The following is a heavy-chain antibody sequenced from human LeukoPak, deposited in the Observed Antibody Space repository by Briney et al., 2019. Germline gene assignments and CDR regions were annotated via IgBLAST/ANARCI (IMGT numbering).Heavy chain of an antibody. D-gene: IGHD5-18*01. Sequence: SGGSLRLSCVDSGFTFSNYAMSWVRQAPGKGLDWVSVISGSAHKIRYADSVRGRFTISRDNSENTVYLQMNNLRGEDTAIYYCAGRITGYSSGYVFWGQGTLVTVSS. CDR2: ISGSAHKI. J-gene: IGHJ4*02. V-gene: IGHV3-23*01. CDR1: GFTFSNYA. CDR3: AGRITGYSSGYVF.